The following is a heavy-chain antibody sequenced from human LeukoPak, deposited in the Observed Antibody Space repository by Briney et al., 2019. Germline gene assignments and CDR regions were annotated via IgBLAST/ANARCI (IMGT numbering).Heavy chain of an antibody. CDR2: INGNSFYI. Sequence: GGSLRLSCAASGFTFSSFTMNWVRQAPGKGLEWVSSINGNSFYIYYADSVKGRFTISRDNAKNSLYLQINSLRAEDTAVYYCARDGGSGSYSYYFDFWGQGTLVTVSS. D-gene: IGHD3-10*01. V-gene: IGHV3-21*01. J-gene: IGHJ4*02. CDR3: ARDGGSGSYSYYFDF. CDR1: GFTFSSFT.